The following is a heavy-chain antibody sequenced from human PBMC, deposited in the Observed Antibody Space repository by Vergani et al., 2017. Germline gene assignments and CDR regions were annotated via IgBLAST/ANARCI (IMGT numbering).Heavy chain of an antibody. V-gene: IGHV3-15*05. CDR2: IRNQANCYTT. Sequence: EVQLVESGGGLVKSGGSLRLSCVASGFTFTDAWMSWVRQAPGKGLEWIGHIRNQANCYTTEYAPSVKGRFIISRDDSRNTLYLDVNILETEDTAVSYCTTDLATPSPPDGRDYFDHWCQGTLVTVSS. J-gene: IGHJ4*02. D-gene: IGHD2-21*01. CDR3: TTDLATPSPPDGRDYFDH. CDR1: GFTFTDAW.